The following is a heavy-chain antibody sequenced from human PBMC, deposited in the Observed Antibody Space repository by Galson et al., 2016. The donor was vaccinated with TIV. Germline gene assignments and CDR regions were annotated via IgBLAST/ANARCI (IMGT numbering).Heavy chain of an antibody. CDR3: TRAAGKNGASCYATCETFDI. V-gene: IGHV6-1*01. Sequence: CAISGDSVSSDSAAWNWVRQSPSRGLEWLGRTYYRSRWYYDYKVSVKSRITINPDTSKNRFSLQLNSVTPEDTAVYYCTRAAGKNGASCYATCETFDIWRQGTVVTVSS. D-gene: IGHD2-2*01. CDR2: TYYRSRWYY. J-gene: IGHJ3*02. CDR1: GDSVSSDSAA.